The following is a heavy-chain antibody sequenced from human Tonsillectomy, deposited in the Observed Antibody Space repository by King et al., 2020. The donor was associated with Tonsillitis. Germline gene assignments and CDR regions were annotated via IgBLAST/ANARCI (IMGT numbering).Heavy chain of an antibody. V-gene: IGHV5-51*01. CDR2: IYLGDSDT. D-gene: IGHD3-10*01. J-gene: IGHJ4*02. Sequence: QLVQSGAEVKKPGESLKISCQGTGYSFTNYWIGWVRQMPGKGLEWMGIIYLGDSDTRYGPSFQGQVTISADKSISTAYLQWSGLKASDTAMYYCARHKSYYGSGSYFAEIDYWGQGTLLTVSS. CDR3: ARHKSYYGSGSYFAEIDY. CDR1: GYSFTNYW.